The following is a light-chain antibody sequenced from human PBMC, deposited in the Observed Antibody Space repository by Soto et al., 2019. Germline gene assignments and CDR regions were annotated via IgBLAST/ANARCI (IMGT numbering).Light chain of an antibody. V-gene: IGKV1-5*03. CDR1: QSISSW. J-gene: IGKJ3*01. Sequence: DIQMTQSPSTLSASVGDSVTITCRGSQSISSWLAWYQQKPGKAPKLLMYKASSLESGVPSRFSGSGSGTEFSLTISCLQPDDFATYYCQQYKSYSFTFGPGTKVDIK. CDR3: QQYKSYSFT. CDR2: KAS.